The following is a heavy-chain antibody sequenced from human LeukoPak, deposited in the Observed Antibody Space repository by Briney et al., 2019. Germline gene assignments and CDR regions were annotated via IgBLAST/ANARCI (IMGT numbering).Heavy chain of an antibody. CDR2: ISSDGDST. V-gene: IGHV3-64D*06. J-gene: IGHJ4*02. D-gene: IGHD6-19*01. CDR3: VKGRSVAGRFDY. Sequence: GGSLRLSCSASAFTFSNFAMHWVRQAPGQGLEYVSGISSDGDSTYYADSVWGRFTISRDTSKNMLYLQVSSLRAEDTAVYYCVKGRSVAGRFDYWGQGALVTFSS. CDR1: AFTFSNFA.